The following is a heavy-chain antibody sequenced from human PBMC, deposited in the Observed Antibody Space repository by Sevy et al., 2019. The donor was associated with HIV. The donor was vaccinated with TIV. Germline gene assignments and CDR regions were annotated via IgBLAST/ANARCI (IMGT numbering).Heavy chain of an antibody. D-gene: IGHD5-18*01. Sequence: GGSLRLSCAASGFTISVYWMSWVRQAPGKGLEWVATMKEDGSDKDYVDSVKGRFTISRDNAKNSLYLQMNSLRAEDTAVYYCVREGVGGYSYSLDCWGQGTLVTVSS. CDR3: VREGVGGYSYSLDC. J-gene: IGHJ4*02. CDR1: GFTISVYW. CDR2: MKEDGSDK. V-gene: IGHV3-7*01.